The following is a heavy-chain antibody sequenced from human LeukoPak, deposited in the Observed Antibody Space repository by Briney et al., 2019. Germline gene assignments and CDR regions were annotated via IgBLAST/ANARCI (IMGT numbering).Heavy chain of an antibody. V-gene: IGHV1-18*01. Sequence: ASVKVSCKASGYTFTSYGINWVRQAPGQGLEWMGWISACNGNTNCAQRLQGRVTMTTDTSTSAAYMELRGLRSDDTAVYYCARTLVRGVSYYFDYWGQGTLVTVSS. CDR3: ARTLVRGVSYYFDY. CDR1: GYTFTSYG. D-gene: IGHD3-10*01. J-gene: IGHJ4*02. CDR2: ISACNGNT.